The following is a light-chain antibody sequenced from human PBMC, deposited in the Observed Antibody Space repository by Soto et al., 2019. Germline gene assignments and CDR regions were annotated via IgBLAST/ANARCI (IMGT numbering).Light chain of an antibody. V-gene: IGLV2-14*01. CDR2: DVS. J-gene: IGLJ2*01. CDR3: RSYASSSIHVV. CDR1: SSDVGGYNY. Sequence: QSALTQPASVSGSPGQSITISCTGTSSDVGGYNYVSWYQQHPGKAPKLMIYDVSNRPSGVSNRFSGSKSGNTASLTISGRQSEDEADYYCRSYASSSIHVVFGGGTKVTVL.